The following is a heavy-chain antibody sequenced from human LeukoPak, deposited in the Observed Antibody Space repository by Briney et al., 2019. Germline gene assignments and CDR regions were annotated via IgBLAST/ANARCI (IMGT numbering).Heavy chain of an antibody. J-gene: IGHJ6*03. Sequence: KPSETLSLTCTVSGYSISSGYYWGWIRQPPGKGLEWIGSIYHSGSTYYNPSLKSRVTISVDTSKNQFSLKLSSVTAADTAVYYCASGQRGFYYYYYYMDVWGKGTTVTVSS. CDR2: IYHSGST. D-gene: IGHD3-10*01. CDR1: GYSISSGYY. CDR3: ASGQRGFYYYYYYMDV. V-gene: IGHV4-38-2*02.